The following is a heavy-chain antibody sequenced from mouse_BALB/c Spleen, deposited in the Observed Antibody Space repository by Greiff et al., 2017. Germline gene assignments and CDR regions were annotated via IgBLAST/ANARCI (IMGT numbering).Heavy chain of an antibody. V-gene: IGHV1-5*01. Sequence: VQLKQSGTVLARPGASVKMSCKASGYTFTSYWMHWVKQRPGQGLEWIGAIYPGNSDTSYNQKFKGKAKLTAVTSTSTAYMELSSLTNEDSAVYYCTDLSTAGYFDYWGQGTTLTVSS. J-gene: IGHJ2*01. D-gene: IGHD1-2*01. CDR3: TDLSTAGYFDY. CDR2: IYPGNSDT. CDR1: GYTFTSYW.